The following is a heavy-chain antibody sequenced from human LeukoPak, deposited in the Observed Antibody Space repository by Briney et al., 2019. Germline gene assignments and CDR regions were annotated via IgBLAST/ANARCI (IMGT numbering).Heavy chain of an antibody. CDR3: AKEGYNWTPAGYFDY. CDR2: ISGSGGNT. CDR1: GFTFSDYY. V-gene: IGHV3-23*01. Sequence: GGSLRLSCAASGFTFSDYYMSWVRQAPGKGLEWVSAISGSGGNTYYTDSVKGRFTISRDNSKNTLYLQMNSLRAEDTAVYYCAKEGYNWTPAGYFDYWGQGTLVTVSS. J-gene: IGHJ4*02. D-gene: IGHD1-20*01.